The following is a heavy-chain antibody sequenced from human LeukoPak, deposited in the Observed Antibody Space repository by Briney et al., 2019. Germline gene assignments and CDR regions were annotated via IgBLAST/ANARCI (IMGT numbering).Heavy chain of an antibody. CDR1: GDSVSSNSVT. J-gene: IGHJ5*02. D-gene: IGHD2-2*01. Sequence: SQPLSLTCAISGDSVSSNSVTWNWIRQSPSRGLEWLGRTYYRSTWYNDYAVSVRGRITVNPDTSKNQFSLHLNSVTPEDTAVYYCARRLTQYDCFDPWGQGILVTVSS. V-gene: IGHV6-1*01. CDR3: ARRLTQYDCFDP. CDR2: TYYRSTWYN.